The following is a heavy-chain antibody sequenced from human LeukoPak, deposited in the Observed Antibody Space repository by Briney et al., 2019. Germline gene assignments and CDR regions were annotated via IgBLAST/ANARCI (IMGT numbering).Heavy chain of an antibody. D-gene: IGHD3-22*01. Sequence: SETLSLTCTVTGGSISSSSYYWAWIRQPPGKGLEWIGSIYYSGTTYYNPSLESRVTISEDTSKNQFSLMLRSVTAADTAVYYCARQASGSSVYYYTYYYYYMDLWGKGTTVTVSS. V-gene: IGHV4-39*01. CDR1: GGSISSSSYY. J-gene: IGHJ6*03. CDR3: ARQASGSSVYYYTYYYYYMDL. CDR2: IYYSGTT.